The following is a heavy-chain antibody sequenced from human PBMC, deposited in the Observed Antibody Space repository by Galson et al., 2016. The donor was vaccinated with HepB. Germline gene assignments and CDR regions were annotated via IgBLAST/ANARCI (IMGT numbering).Heavy chain of an antibody. CDR2: ISVSGTYT. CDR1: GFTFSGYY. D-gene: IGHD3-10*01. Sequence: SLRLSCAASGFTFSGYYMSWIRQAPGEGLEWVSYISVSGTYTNYADSVKGRFTISRDNAKNSLYLQMNSLRAEDTAIYYCARDLSTGGVIIPYSYSYYGVDVWGQGTTVTVSS. CDR3: ARDLSTGGVIIPYSYSYYGVDV. V-gene: IGHV3-11*05. J-gene: IGHJ6*02.